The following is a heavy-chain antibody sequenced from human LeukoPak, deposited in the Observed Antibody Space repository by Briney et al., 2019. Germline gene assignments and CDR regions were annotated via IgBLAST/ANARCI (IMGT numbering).Heavy chain of an antibody. D-gene: IGHD4-11*01. Sequence: GGSLRLSCAASGFSFSNYGMHWVRQGPGKGLEWIAMIRYDGSNTYYADSVKGRFTISRDNSKNTLYLQMNSLRAEDTAVYYCAKDRDDYSIDYFDYWGQGTLATVSS. CDR3: AKDRDDYSIDYFDY. V-gene: IGHV3-30*02. CDR2: IRYDGSNT. CDR1: GFSFSNYG. J-gene: IGHJ4*02.